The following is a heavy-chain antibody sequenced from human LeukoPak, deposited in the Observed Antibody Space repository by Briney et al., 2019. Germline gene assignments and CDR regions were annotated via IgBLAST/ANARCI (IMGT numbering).Heavy chain of an antibody. CDR1: GGSFSGYY. Sequence: SETLSLTCAVYGGSFSGYYWSWIRQPPGKGLEWIGEINHSGSTNYNPSLKSRVTISVATSKNQFSLKLSSVTAADTAVYYCARGVIMGAFDIWGQGTMVTVSS. V-gene: IGHV4-34*01. CDR2: INHSGST. J-gene: IGHJ3*02. CDR3: ARGVIMGAFDI. D-gene: IGHD3-16*02.